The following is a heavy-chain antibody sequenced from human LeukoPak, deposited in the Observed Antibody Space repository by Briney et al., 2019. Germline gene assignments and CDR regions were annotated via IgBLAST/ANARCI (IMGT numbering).Heavy chain of an antibody. CDR1: GFTFSNYW. Sequence: GGSLRLSCAASGFTFSNYWMSWVRQAPGKGLEWVANINQGASEKYYVDSVRGRFTISRDDAKKSVTLQMNSLRVDDTAVYYCASDGGPFDHWGQGILVTVSS. D-gene: IGHD3-3*01. J-gene: IGHJ4*02. CDR3: ASDGGPFDH. CDR2: INQGASEK. V-gene: IGHV3-7*01.